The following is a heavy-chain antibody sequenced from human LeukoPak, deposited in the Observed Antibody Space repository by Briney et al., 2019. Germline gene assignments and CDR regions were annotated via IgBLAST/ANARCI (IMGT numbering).Heavy chain of an antibody. D-gene: IGHD3-10*02. V-gene: IGHV1-18*01. CDR2: ISAYNGNT. CDR1: GYTFTSYG. J-gene: IGHJ6*02. Sequence: ASVKVSCKASGYTFTSYGISWVRQAPGQGLEWMGWISAYNGNTNYAQKLQGRVTMTTDTSTSTAYMELRSLRSDDTAAYYCAREVFLGSGLSYYYGMDVWGQGTTVTVSS. CDR3: AREVFLGSGLSYYYGMDV.